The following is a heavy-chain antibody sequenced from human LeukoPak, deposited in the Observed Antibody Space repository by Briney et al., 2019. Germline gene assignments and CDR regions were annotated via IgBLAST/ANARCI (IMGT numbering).Heavy chain of an antibody. Sequence: SVKVSCKASGGTFSSYAISWVRQAPGQGFEWMGRIIPILGIANYAQKFQGRVTITADKSTSTAYMELSSLRSEDTAVYYCASDYGDYGGEFDYWGQGTLVTVSS. V-gene: IGHV1-69*04. J-gene: IGHJ4*02. D-gene: IGHD4-17*01. CDR1: GGTFSSYA. CDR3: ASDYGDYGGEFDY. CDR2: IIPILGIA.